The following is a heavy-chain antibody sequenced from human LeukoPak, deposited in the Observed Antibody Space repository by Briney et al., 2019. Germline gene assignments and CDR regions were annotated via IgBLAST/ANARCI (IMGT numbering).Heavy chain of an antibody. Sequence: PGGSLRLSCAASGFTFSSYWMSWVRQAPGKGLEWVANIKEDGSEKNYVDSVKGRFTISRDNSKNTLYLQMNSLRAEDTAVYYCASLRQWLKNPLDYWGQGTLVTVSS. J-gene: IGHJ4*02. CDR1: GFTFSSYW. D-gene: IGHD6-19*01. CDR3: ASLRQWLKNPLDY. V-gene: IGHV3-7*01. CDR2: IKEDGSEK.